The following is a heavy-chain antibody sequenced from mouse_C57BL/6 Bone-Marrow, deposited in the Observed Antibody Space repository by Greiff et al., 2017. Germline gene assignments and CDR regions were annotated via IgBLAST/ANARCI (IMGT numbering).Heavy chain of an antibody. D-gene: IGHD2-10*01. J-gene: IGHJ2*01. CDR3: ARPLLGYFDY. CDR1: GFTFSSYA. Sequence: EVKLVESGGGLVKPGGSLKLSCAASGFTFSSYAMSWVRQTPEKRLEWVATISDGGSYTYYPDNVKGRFTLSRDNAKNNLYLQMSHLKSEDTAMYYCARPLLGYFDYWGQGTTLTVSS. CDR2: ISDGGSYT. V-gene: IGHV5-4*03.